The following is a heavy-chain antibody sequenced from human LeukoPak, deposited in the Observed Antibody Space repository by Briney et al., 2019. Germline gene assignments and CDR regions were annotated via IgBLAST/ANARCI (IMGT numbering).Heavy chain of an antibody. Sequence: ASVKVSCKASGYTFTGYYMHWVRQAPGQGLERMGRINPNSGGTNYAQKFQGRVTMTRDTSISTAYMELSRLRSDDTAVYYCASGSGSYYNNWFDPWGQGTLVTVSS. D-gene: IGHD1-26*01. J-gene: IGHJ5*02. V-gene: IGHV1-2*06. CDR1: GYTFTGYY. CDR2: INPNSGGT. CDR3: ASGSGSYYNNWFDP.